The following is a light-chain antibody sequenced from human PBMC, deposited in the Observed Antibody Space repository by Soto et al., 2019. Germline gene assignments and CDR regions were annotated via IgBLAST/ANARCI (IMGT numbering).Light chain of an antibody. Sequence: DIQMTQSPSSVSATVGDRVTISCQASQGISRSLAWYQQKPGKVPKVLIYAATSLHSGVPSRFSGSGSGTDFTLTISSLQPEDFATYYCLQDYYYPWTFGQGAKVDIK. V-gene: IGKV1-12*01. CDR2: AAT. CDR3: LQDYYYPWT. CDR1: QGISRS. J-gene: IGKJ1*01.